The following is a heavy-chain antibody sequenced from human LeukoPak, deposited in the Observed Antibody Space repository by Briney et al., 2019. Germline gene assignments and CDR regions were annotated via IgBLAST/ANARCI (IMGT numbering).Heavy chain of an antibody. CDR1: GYTFISYG. V-gene: IGHV1-18*01. D-gene: IGHD2-15*01. CDR3: ARGGRSSPYSYAMDV. CDR2: ISGYNGNT. Sequence: GASVKVSCKATGYTFISYGISWVRQAPGQGLEWMGWISGYNGNTNYAQKLQGRVTMTTDTSTSIAYMELRSLRSDDTAVYYCARGGRSSPYSYAMDVWGQGTTVTVSS. J-gene: IGHJ6*02.